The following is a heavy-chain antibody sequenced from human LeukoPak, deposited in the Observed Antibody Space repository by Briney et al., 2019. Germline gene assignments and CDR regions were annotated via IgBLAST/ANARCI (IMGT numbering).Heavy chain of an antibody. J-gene: IGHJ4*02. CDR3: ARDTEDIVVVLAGVDY. Sequence: GGSLRLSCAASGFTFSSYSMNWVRQAPGKGLEWVSSISSSSSYIYYADSVKGRFTISRDNAKNSLYLQMNSLRAEDTAVYYCARDTEDIVVVLAGVDYWGQGTLVTVSS. CDR1: GFTFSSYS. V-gene: IGHV3-21*01. CDR2: ISSSSSYI. D-gene: IGHD2-2*01.